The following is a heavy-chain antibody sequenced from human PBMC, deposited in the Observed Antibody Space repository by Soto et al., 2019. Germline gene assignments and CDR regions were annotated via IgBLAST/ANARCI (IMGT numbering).Heavy chain of an antibody. CDR1: GFTFSSYG. V-gene: IGHV3-30*18. Sequence: LRLSCAASGFTFSSYGMHWVRQAPGKGLEWVAVISYDGSNKYYADSVKGRFTISRDNSKNTLYLQMNSLRAEDTAVYCCAKAVGNLGVYGMDVWGQGTTVTVSS. D-gene: IGHD3-16*01. CDR2: ISYDGSNK. CDR3: AKAVGNLGVYGMDV. J-gene: IGHJ6*02.